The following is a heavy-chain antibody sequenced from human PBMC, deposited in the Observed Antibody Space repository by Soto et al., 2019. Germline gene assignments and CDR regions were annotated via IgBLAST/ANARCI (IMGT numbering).Heavy chain of an antibody. CDR3: TRATHFPYTSKAGKVDCGMDV. CDR1: GGSIRSGGYF. D-gene: IGHD2-2*02. CDR2: IYYNSGST. J-gene: IGHJ6*02. Sequence: QVQLQESGPGLVKPSQTLSLTCIVSGGSIRSGGYFWSWIRQHPGKGLEGIGNIYYNSGSTYYTPSLKSRVSMAVDAPKNQFALDLRSVTAADTAVYFCTRATHFPYTSKAGKVDCGMDVWGQGTTVIVS. V-gene: IGHV4-31*03.